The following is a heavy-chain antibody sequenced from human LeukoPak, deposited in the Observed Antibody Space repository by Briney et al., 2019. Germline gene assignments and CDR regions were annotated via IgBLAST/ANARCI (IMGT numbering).Heavy chain of an antibody. CDR1: GYTFTSYA. CDR2: TNAGNGNT. V-gene: IGHV1-3*01. CDR3: ARWVYSSSWCFDY. D-gene: IGHD6-13*01. Sequence: GASVKVSCKASGYTFTSYAMHWVRQAPGQRLEWMGWTNAGNGNTKYSQKFQGRVTITRDTSASTAYMELSSLRSEDTAVYYCARWVYSSSWCFDYWGQGTLVTVSS. J-gene: IGHJ4*02.